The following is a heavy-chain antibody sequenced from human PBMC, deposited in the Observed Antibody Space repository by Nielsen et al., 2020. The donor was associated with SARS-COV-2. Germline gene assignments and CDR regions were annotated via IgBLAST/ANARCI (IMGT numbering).Heavy chain of an antibody. V-gene: IGHV3-48*03. CDR1: GFTFRTSE. Sequence: GESLKISCTVSGFTFRTSEMSWVRQAPGKGLEWISYINGNGNTISYADSVKGRVTISRDNSKDSLYLQLTSLRAEDTAVYYCARAYHNYYYAMDVWGQGTTVTVSS. CDR3: ARAYHNYYYAMDV. CDR2: INGNGNTI. D-gene: IGHD3-16*01. J-gene: IGHJ6*02.